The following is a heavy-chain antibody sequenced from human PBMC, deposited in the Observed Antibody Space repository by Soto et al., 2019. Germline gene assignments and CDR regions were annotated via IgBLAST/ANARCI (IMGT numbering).Heavy chain of an antibody. D-gene: IGHD2-15*01. CDR2: LVVGTGNT. J-gene: IGHJ6*02. V-gene: IGHV1-58*01. CDR3: ATGAYCSGGSCSDYYYYYYGMDL. CDR1: GFTFRSSA. Sequence: AAVKVSCKTSGFTFRSSAVQWVRQARGQRLEWIGWLVVGTGNTNYAQKFQQRVTISSDRSTNTVSMELSSLTSEDTAVYYCATGAYCSGGSCSDYYYYYYGMDLWGQGTTVTVSS.